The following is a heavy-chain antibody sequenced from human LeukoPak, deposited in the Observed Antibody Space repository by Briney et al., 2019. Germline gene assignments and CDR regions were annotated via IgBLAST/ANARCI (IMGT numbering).Heavy chain of an antibody. Sequence: SETLSLTCAVSGGSISSGGYSWSWIRQPPGKGLEWIGYIYHSGSTYYNPSLKSRVTISVDRSKNQFSLKLSSVTAADTAVYYCARGLGGCGWQEGNYYFDYWGQGTLVTVSS. V-gene: IGHV4-30-2*01. CDR2: IYHSGST. D-gene: IGHD6-19*01. CDR1: GGSISSGGYS. J-gene: IGHJ4*02. CDR3: ARGLGGCGWQEGNYYFDY.